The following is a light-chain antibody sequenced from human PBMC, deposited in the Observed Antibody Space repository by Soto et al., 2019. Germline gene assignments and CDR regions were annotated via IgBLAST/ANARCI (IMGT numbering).Light chain of an antibody. Sequence: QSVLTQPPSVSAAPRQKVTISCSGSSSNIGNNYVSWYHRVPGTAPKLLIYDNNERPSGIPDRFSGSKSGTSATLDITGLQTGDEGDYYCGTLDSRLMVVVFGGGTKVTVL. CDR3: GTLDSRLMVVV. CDR1: SSNIGNNY. CDR2: DNN. J-gene: IGLJ2*01. V-gene: IGLV1-51*01.